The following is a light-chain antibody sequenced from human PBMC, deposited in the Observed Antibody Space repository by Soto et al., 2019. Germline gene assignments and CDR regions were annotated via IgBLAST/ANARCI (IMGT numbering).Light chain of an antibody. CDR1: QSISSY. V-gene: IGKV1-39*01. Sequence: DIQRTQSASSLAASVENGVTSACRASQSISSYLNWYQQKPGKAPKLLIYAASSLQSGVPSRFSGSGSGTDFTLTICRLQPEDFATYYCQQSYSTITFGQGTRLEI. CDR3: QQSYSTIT. CDR2: AAS. J-gene: IGKJ5*01.